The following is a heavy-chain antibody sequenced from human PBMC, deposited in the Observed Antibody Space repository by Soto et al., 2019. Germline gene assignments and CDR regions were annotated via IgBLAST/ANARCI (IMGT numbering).Heavy chain of an antibody. D-gene: IGHD6-6*01. CDR2: IKSKTDGGTT. CDR1: GFTFSNAW. V-gene: IGHV3-15*01. Sequence: LRLSCAASGFTFSNAWLSWVRQSPGKGLEWVGRIKSKTDGGTTDYTAPVKGRFTISRDDSKNTLYLQMNSLKIEDTAVYYCTTGSTSTKNYWGQGTLVTVSS. CDR3: TTGSTSTKNY. J-gene: IGHJ1*01.